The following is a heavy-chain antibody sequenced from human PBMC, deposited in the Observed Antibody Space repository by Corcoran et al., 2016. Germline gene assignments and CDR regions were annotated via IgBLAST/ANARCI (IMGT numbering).Heavy chain of an antibody. Sequence: QVQLQESGPGLVKPSQTLSLTCTVSGGSISSGGYYWSWIRQHPGKGLEWIGYIYYSGSTYYHPSLKSRVTISVDPSKNQFSLKLSSVTAADTAVYYWARGTGGRAATFDYWGQGTLVTVSS. D-gene: IGHD6-13*01. CDR1: GGSISSGGYY. CDR3: ARGTGGRAATFDY. CDR2: IYYSGST. J-gene: IGHJ4*02. V-gene: IGHV4-31*03.